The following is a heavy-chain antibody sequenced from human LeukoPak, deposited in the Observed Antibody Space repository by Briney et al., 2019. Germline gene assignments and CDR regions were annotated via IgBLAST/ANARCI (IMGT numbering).Heavy chain of an antibody. CDR2: IIPIFGTA. V-gene: IGHV1-69*06. CDR1: GGTFSSYA. D-gene: IGHD1-26*01. CDR3: AREPPGWELNKKGDFDY. J-gene: IGHJ4*02. Sequence: GASVKVSCKASGGTFSSYAISWVRQAPGQGLEWMGGIIPIFGTANYAQKFQGRVTITADKSTSTAYMELSSLRSEDTAVYYCAREPPGWELNKKGDFDYWGQGTLVTVSS.